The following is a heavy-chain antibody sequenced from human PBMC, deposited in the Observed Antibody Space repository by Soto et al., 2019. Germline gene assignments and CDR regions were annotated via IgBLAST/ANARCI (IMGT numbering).Heavy chain of an antibody. Sequence: SETLSLTCSVSGVTISGYCWTLIRQPAGKGLEWIGRIYSSGNTKYNPSLQSRVTMSLDTSNNQFSLRLTSVTAADTAVYYCARGQRFSDWFDPWGQGTLVTVS. V-gene: IGHV4-4*07. CDR1: GVTISGYC. CDR3: ARGQRFSDWFDP. D-gene: IGHD3-3*01. CDR2: IYSSGNT. J-gene: IGHJ5*02.